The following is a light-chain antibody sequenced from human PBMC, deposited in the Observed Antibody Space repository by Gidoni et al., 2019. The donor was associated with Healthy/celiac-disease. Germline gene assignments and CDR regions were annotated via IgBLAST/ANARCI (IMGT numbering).Light chain of an antibody. V-gene: IGKV1-5*03. J-gene: IGKJ1*01. CDR2: KAS. Sequence: DIQMTQSPSTLSASVGDRVTITCRASQSISSWLAWYQHKPGKAPKLLIYKASSLESGVPSRFSGSGSGTEFTLTISSLQPDDFAIYYCQQYNSYSQTFGQGTKVEIK. CDR1: QSISSW. CDR3: QQYNSYSQT.